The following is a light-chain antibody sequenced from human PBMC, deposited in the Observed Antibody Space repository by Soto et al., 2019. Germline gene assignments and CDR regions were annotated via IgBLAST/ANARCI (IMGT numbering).Light chain of an antibody. V-gene: IGKV1-33*01. CDR3: QQYQNLWT. CDR1: QGINNY. J-gene: IGKJ1*01. CDR2: DTS. Sequence: DIQMTQSPSSPSSSLGDRVTITCQASQGINNYLNWYQQKPGKAPKLLIFDTSDLETGVPSRFSGRGSGTDFTLTINSMKSEDFAVDYCQQYQNLWTFGQGTKVDIK.